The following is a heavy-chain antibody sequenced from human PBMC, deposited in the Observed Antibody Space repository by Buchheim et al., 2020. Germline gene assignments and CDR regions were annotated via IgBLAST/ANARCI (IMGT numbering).Heavy chain of an antibody. CDR3: ARGSPQGWGNGVPVVHYFHGMGV. Sequence: QVQLQESGPGLVKPSETLSLTCTVSGGSISSYYWSWIRQPPGKGLEWIGYIYYSGSTNYNPSLKSRVTISVDTSKNQFSLKLSSVTAADTAVYYCARGSPQGWGNGVPVVHYFHGMGVWGQGTT. V-gene: IGHV4-59*01. J-gene: IGHJ6*02. D-gene: IGHD2-8*01. CDR2: IYYSGST. CDR1: GGSISSYY.